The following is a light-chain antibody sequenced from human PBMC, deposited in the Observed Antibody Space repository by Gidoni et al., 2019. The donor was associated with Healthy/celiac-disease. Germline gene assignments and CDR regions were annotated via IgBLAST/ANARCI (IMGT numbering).Light chain of an antibody. CDR2: DAS. J-gene: IGKJ4*01. Sequence: EIVLTQSPVTLSLSPGERATLSCRASQSVSSYLAWYQQNPGQAPRLLIYDASNRATGIPARFSGSGSGTDFTLTISSLEPDDFAVYYCQQRVTFGGGTKVEIK. CDR1: QSVSSY. CDR3: QQRVT. V-gene: IGKV3-11*01.